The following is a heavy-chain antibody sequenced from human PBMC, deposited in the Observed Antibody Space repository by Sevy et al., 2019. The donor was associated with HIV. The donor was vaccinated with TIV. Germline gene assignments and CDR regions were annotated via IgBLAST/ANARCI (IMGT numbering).Heavy chain of an antibody. V-gene: IGHV3-30*04. Sequence: GGSLRLSCAASGFTFSSYAMHWVRQAPGKGLEWVAVISYDGSNKYYADSVKGRFTISRDNSKNTLYLQMNSLRAEDKAVYYCARDSAGGLGYFDWLLFGAAKYGMDVWGLGTTVTVSS. J-gene: IGHJ6*02. D-gene: IGHD3-9*01. CDR1: GFTFSSYA. CDR3: ARDSAGGLGYFDWLLFGAAKYGMDV. CDR2: ISYDGSNK.